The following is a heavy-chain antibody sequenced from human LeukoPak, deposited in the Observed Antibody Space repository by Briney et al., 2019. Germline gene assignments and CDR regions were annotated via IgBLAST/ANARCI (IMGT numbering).Heavy chain of an antibody. Sequence: PSETLSLTCTVSGGSISSYHWSWIRQPPGKGLEWIGYIYYSGSTNYNPSLKSRVTISVDTSKNQFSLKLSSVTAADTAVYYCARHTRLVGATRYFDYWGQGTLVTVSS. D-gene: IGHD1-26*01. CDR1: GGSISSYH. J-gene: IGHJ4*02. CDR3: ARHTRLVGATRYFDY. CDR2: IYYSGST. V-gene: IGHV4-59*08.